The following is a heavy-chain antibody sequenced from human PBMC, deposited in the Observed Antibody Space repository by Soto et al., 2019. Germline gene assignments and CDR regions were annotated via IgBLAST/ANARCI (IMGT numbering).Heavy chain of an antibody. Sequence: ASVKVSCKASGYTFTSYGISWVRQAPGQGLEWMGWISAYNGNTNYAQKLQGRVTTTTDTSTSTAYMELRSLRSDDTAVYYCARDFTTVTTPNFDYWGQGTLVTVSS. CDR2: ISAYNGNT. V-gene: IGHV1-18*04. D-gene: IGHD4-17*01. CDR3: ARDFTTVTTPNFDY. CDR1: GYTFTSYG. J-gene: IGHJ4*02.